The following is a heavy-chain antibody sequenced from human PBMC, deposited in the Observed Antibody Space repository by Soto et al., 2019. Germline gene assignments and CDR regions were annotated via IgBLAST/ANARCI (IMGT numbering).Heavy chain of an antibody. J-gene: IGHJ4*02. CDR3: ARGRYGDY. CDR2: ISAHNGNT. Sequence: QVNLVQSGAEVKKPGASVKVSCKGSGYGFTTYGITWVRQAPGQGLEWMAWISAHNGNTNYAQKLQGRVTVTGDTSTSTAYMELRSLRSDDTAVYYCARGRYGDYWGQGALVTISS. CDR1: GYGFTTYG. V-gene: IGHV1-18*01. D-gene: IGHD1-1*01.